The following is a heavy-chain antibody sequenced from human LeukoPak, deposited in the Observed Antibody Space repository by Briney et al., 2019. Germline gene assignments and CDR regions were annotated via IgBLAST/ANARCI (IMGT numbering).Heavy chain of an antibody. CDR1: GGSISSYY. CDR3: ASSAARAAEYFQH. Sequence: SETLSLTCTVSGGSISSYYWSWIRQPPGKGLEWIGYIYYSGSTNYSPSLKSRVTISVDTSKNQFSLKLSSVTAADTAVYYCASSAARAAEYFQHWGQGTLVTVSS. D-gene: IGHD6-6*01. V-gene: IGHV4-59*01. CDR2: IYYSGST. J-gene: IGHJ1*01.